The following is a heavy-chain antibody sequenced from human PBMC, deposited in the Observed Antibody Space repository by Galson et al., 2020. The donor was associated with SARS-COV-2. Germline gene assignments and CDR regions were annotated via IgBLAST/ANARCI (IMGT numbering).Heavy chain of an antibody. J-gene: IGHJ4*02. CDR3: ARDRIDSSSSPFAPGYSSDWLDY. D-gene: IGHD6-25*01. CDR1: EFIFSNYA. Sequence: GGSLRLSCAASEFIFSNYAMHWVRQAPGRGLEWVAIVSYDGSNKYYADSVEGRFTISRDNSKNTLYLQMNSLRAEDTAFYYCARDRIDSSSSPFAPGYSSDWLDYWGQGTLVTVSS. V-gene: IGHV3-30-3*01. CDR2: VSYDGSNK.